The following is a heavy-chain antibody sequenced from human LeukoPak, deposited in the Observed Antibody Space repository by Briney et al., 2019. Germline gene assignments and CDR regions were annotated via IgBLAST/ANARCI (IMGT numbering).Heavy chain of an antibody. D-gene: IGHD2-2*01. CDR3: ARGSIPLGIVVVPAASFDI. Sequence: GGSLRLSCAASGFTFSSYWMHWVRQAPGKGLVWVSRINTDGSSTSYADSVKGRFTISRDNAKNTLYLQMNSLRAEDAAVYYCARGSIPLGIVVVPAASFDIWGQGTMVTVSS. V-gene: IGHV3-74*01. CDR2: INTDGSST. J-gene: IGHJ3*02. CDR1: GFTFSSYW.